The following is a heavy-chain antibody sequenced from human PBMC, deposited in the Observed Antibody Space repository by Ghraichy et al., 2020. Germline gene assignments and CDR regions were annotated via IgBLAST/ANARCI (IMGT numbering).Heavy chain of an antibody. J-gene: IGHJ3*02. D-gene: IGHD2-2*01. CDR1: GFTFSSYD. CDR2: IGTAGDP. CDR3: ARGYLGYCSSTSCRGPAFDI. V-gene: IGHV3-13*05. Sequence: GSLRLSCAASGFTFSSYDMHWVRQATGKGLEWVSAIGTAGDPYYPGSVKGRFTISRENAKNSLYLQMNSLRAGNTAVYYCARGYLGYCSSTSCRGPAFDIWGQGTMVTVSS.